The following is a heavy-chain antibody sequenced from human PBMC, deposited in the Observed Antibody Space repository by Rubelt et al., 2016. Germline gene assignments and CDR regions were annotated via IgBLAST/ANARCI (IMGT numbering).Heavy chain of an antibody. V-gene: IGHV1-2*06. CDR2: INPNSGGR. D-gene: IGHD3-16*01. J-gene: IGHJ6*02. CDR1: GYTFTGYY. CDR3: AREGDYYYGMDV. Sequence: QVQLVQSGAEVKKPGASVKVSCKASGYTFTGYYMHWVRQAPGQGLEWMGRINPNSGGRNYAQKCQGRVTMTRDTSISTAYMELSRLRSDDTAVYYCAREGDYYYGMDVWGQGTTVTVSS.